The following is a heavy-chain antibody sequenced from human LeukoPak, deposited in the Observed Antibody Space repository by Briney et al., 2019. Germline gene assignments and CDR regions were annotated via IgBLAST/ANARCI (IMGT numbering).Heavy chain of an antibody. J-gene: IGHJ6*03. CDR3: ARDGIGKGGYYYYYMDV. CDR2: ISAYNGNT. CDR1: GYTFANYY. V-gene: IGHV1-18*04. D-gene: IGHD1-26*01. Sequence: GASVKVSCKASGYTFANYYIHWVRQAPGQGLEWMGWISAYNGNTNYAQKLQGRVTMTTDTSTSTAYMELRSLRSDDTAVYYCARDGIGKGGYYYYYMDVWGKGTTVTVSS.